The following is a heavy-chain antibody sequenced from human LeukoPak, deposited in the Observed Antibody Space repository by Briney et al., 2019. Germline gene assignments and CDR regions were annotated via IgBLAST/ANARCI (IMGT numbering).Heavy chain of an antibody. D-gene: IGHD6-13*01. CDR2: VDPEDGET. J-gene: IGHJ4*02. V-gene: IGHV1-69-2*01. CDR1: GYTFTAYY. Sequence: ATVKISCKVSGYTFTAYYMHWVHQAPGKGLEWMGLVDPEDGETIYADKFQGRVTITADTSTDTASMELSSQRSEDTALYYCATRDSSSPIDYWGQGTLVTVSS. CDR3: ATRDSSSPIDY.